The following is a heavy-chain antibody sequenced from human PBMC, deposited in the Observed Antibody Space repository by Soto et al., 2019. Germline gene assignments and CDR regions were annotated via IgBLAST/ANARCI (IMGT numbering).Heavy chain of an antibody. CDR2: INHSGST. J-gene: IGHJ1*01. D-gene: IGHD2-21*02. V-gene: IGHV4-34*01. CDR1: GGSFSGYY. Sequence: QVQLQQWGAGLLKPSETLSLTCAVYGGSFSGYYWSWIRQPPGKGLEWIGEINHSGSTNYNPSLKRRVTLSVDTSKNQFSLKLSSVTAADTAVYYCASGRIVVVTAMYFQHWGQGTLVTVSS. CDR3: ASGRIVVVTAMYFQH.